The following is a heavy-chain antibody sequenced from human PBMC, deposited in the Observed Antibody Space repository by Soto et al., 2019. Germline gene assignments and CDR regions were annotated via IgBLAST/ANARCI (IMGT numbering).Heavy chain of an antibody. Sequence: EVQLVESGGGLVQHGGSLRLSCAASGFTFSNYWIHWVRQAPGKGLVWLSRINSDGGTTSYADSVKGRFTISRDNAKNTLSLQMNSLGADDTAVYYCARGARGYYYRDVWGKGTTVTVSS. J-gene: IGHJ6*03. D-gene: IGHD5-12*01. CDR1: GFTFSNYW. CDR2: INSDGGTT. V-gene: IGHV3-74*01. CDR3: ARGARGYYYRDV.